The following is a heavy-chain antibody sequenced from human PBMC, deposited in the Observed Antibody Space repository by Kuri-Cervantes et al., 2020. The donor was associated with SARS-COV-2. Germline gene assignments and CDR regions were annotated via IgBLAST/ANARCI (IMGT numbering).Heavy chain of an antibody. V-gene: IGHV3-30-3*01. CDR3: ARTQRGLMVALDY. Sequence: GESLKISRAASGFTFSSYAMHWVRQAPGKGLEWVAVISYDGSNKYYADSVKGRFTISRDNSKNTLYLQMNSLRAEYTAVYYCARTQRGLMVALDYWGQGTLVTVSS. J-gene: IGHJ4*02. D-gene: IGHD5-12*01. CDR2: ISYDGSNK. CDR1: GFTFSSYA.